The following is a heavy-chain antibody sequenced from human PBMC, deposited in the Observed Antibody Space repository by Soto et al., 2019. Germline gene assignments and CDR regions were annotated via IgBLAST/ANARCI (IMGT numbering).Heavy chain of an antibody. J-gene: IGHJ5*02. CDR3: ARGGRRLRQWLNWFDL. CDR2: LNHGGSS. V-gene: IGHV4-34*01. Sequence: QVPPQQWGAGLLKPSETLSLTYAVYGGSLSGHYWSWIRQPPGKGLEWIGELNHGGSSNYNPARESRATISVDTSKNQFSLKLSSVTAADTAVYYCARGGRRLRQWLNWFDLWGQGTLVTVSS. D-gene: IGHD6-19*01. CDR1: GGSLSGHY.